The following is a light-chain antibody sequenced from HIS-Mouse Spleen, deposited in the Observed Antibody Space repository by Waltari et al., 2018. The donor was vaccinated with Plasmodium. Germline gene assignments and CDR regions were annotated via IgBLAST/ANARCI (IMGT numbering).Light chain of an antibody. J-gene: IGKJ4*01. CDR2: AAS. Sequence: DFQMTQYTSSLSASVGDRLTITCRASQSISSYLNWYQQKPGKAPKLLFYAASSLQSGVPSRFSGSGSGTDFTLTISSLQPEDFATYYCQQSYSTPGTFGGGTKVEIK. CDR3: QQSYSTPGT. V-gene: IGKV1-39*01. CDR1: QSISSY.